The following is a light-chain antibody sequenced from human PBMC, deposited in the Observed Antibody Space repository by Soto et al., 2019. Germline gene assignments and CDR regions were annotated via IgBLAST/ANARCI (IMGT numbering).Light chain of an antibody. J-gene: IGKJ5*01. V-gene: IGKV3-20*01. CDR1: QSVSSSY. CDR3: QQYGTNPGVT. CDR2: GAS. Sequence: EIVLTQSPGTLSLSPGERATLSCRASQSVSSSYLAWYQQKPGQAPRLLIYGASSRATGIPDRFSGSGSGTAFTLTISRLEPKDFAVYYCQQYGTNPGVTFGQGTRLEIK.